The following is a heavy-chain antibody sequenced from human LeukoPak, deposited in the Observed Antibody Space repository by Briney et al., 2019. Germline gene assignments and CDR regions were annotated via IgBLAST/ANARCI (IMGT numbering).Heavy chain of an antibody. CDR2: IYHSGST. CDR3: ASYYDSSGYYPFDY. V-gene: IGHV4-38-2*02. CDR1: GYSISSGYY. J-gene: IGHJ4*02. D-gene: IGHD3-22*01. Sequence: SETLSLTCTVSGYSISSGYYWGWIRQPPGKGLEWIGSIYHSGSTYYNPSLKSRVTISVDTSKNQFSLKLGSVTAADTAVYYCASYYDSSGYYPFDYWGQGTLVTVSS.